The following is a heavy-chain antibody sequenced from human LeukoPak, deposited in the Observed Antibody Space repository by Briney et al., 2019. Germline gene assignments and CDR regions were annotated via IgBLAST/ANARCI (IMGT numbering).Heavy chain of an antibody. J-gene: IGHJ4*02. V-gene: IGHV4-39*01. CDR3: ARVLAAAAHFDY. CDR2: ISYTGST. CDR1: GGSISSSSSY. D-gene: IGHD6-13*01. Sequence: KPSETLSLTCTVSGGSISSSSSYWGWIRQPPGKGLEWIGSISYTGSTYYNPSLKSRVTISVDTSKNQFSLKLSSVTAADTAVYYCARVLAAAAHFDYWGQGILVTASS.